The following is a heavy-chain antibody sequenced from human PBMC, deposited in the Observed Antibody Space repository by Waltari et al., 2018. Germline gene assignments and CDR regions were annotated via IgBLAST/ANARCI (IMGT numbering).Heavy chain of an antibody. J-gene: IGHJ4*02. V-gene: IGHV3-30-3*01. D-gene: IGHD6-19*01. Sequence: QVQLVESGGGVVQPGGSLRLSCAASGFSFGAYGMNWVRQAPGKGMEWISFTLKDETITPYADAVKGRFTSARDNSRNTLYLQMDSLREEDTAIYYCARKGGRIAVAGMGYWGRGTLVTVSS. CDR2: TLKDETIT. CDR1: GFSFGAYG. CDR3: ARKGGRIAVAGMGY.